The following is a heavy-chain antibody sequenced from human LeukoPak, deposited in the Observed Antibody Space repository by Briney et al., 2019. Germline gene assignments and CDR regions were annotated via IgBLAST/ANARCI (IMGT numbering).Heavy chain of an antibody. CDR3: ARDGMAGTGGNWFDP. V-gene: IGHV1-18*01. CDR2: ISAYNGNT. D-gene: IGHD6-19*01. Sequence: ASVKVSCKASGYTFTSYGISWERQAPGQGLEWMGWISAYNGNTNYAQKLQGRVTMTTDTSTSTAYMELRSLRSDDTAVYYCARDGMAGTGGNWFDPWGQGTLVTVSS. CDR1: GYTFTSYG. J-gene: IGHJ5*02.